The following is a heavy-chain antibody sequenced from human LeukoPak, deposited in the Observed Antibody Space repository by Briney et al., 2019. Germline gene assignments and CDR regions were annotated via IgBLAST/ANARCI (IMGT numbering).Heavy chain of an antibody. D-gene: IGHD6-13*01. CDR1: GFTFSTYG. Sequence: AGGSLRLSCAASGFTFSTYGMHWVRQAPGKGLEWVAVIWYDESTKYYGDSVKGRFTISRDTSKNTLYLQMSSLRPEDTAVYYCAKSRLGTGYSSSWYPGDYWGQGTLVTVSS. V-gene: IGHV3-33*06. J-gene: IGHJ4*02. CDR3: AKSRLGTGYSSSWYPGDY. CDR2: IWYDESTK.